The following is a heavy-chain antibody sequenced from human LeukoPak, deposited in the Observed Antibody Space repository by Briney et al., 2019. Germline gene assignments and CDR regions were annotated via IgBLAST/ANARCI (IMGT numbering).Heavy chain of an antibody. J-gene: IGHJ5*02. D-gene: IGHD4-11*01. CDR1: GGSFSGYY. Sequence: SETLSLTCAVYGGSFSGYYWSWIRQPPGKGLEWIGEINHSGSTNYTPSLKSLVTISVDTSKNQFSLKLSSVTAADTAVYYCARNYVRWFDPWGQGTLVTVSS. CDR3: ARNYVRWFDP. V-gene: IGHV4-34*01. CDR2: INHSGST.